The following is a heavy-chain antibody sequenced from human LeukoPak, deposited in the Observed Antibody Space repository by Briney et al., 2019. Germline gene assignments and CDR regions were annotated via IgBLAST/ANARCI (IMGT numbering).Heavy chain of an antibody. D-gene: IGHD3-22*01. V-gene: IGHV4-59*08. CDR1: GGSISSDY. J-gene: IGHJ4*02. Sequence: SETLSLTCTVSGGSISSDYWSWIRQPPGKGLEWIGYIYYSGSTNYNPSLKSRVTISVDTSKNQFSLKLSSVTAADTAVYYCARHISYYDSPYYFDYWGQGTLVTVSS. CDR3: ARHISYYDSPYYFDY. CDR2: IYYSGST.